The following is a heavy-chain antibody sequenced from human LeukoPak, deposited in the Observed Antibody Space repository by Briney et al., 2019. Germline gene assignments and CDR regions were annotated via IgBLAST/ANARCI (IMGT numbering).Heavy chain of an antibody. J-gene: IGHJ4*02. CDR2: MNSGSHYK. CDR3: VRSTSPPQFDY. D-gene: IGHD2-2*01. Sequence: PGGSLRLSCAASGFAFSSYNMNWVRQAPGKGLEWVSSMNSGSHYKEYAHSVKGRFIISRDNAKNSLYLQMNSLRAEDTAVYYCVRSTSPPQFDYWGQGILVSVSS. V-gene: IGHV3-21*01. CDR1: GFAFSSYN.